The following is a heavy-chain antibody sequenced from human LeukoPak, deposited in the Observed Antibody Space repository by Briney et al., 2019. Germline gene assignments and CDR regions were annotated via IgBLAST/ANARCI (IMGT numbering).Heavy chain of an antibody. CDR3: ARGSRGLKAAIAVAGTVDY. CDR2: ISGSGGTT. Sequence: PGGSLRLSCVPSGFTFSSFAMTWVRQAPGKGLEWVSSISGSGGTTYYADSIKGRFTISRDNAKNSLYLQMNSLRAEDTALYYCARGSRGLKAAIAVAGTVDYWGQGTLVTVSS. CDR1: GFTFSSFA. D-gene: IGHD6-19*01. J-gene: IGHJ4*02. V-gene: IGHV3-23*01.